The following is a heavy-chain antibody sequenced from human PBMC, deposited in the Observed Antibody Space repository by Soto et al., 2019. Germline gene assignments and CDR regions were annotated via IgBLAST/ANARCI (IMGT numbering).Heavy chain of an antibody. D-gene: IGHD3-3*01. CDR1: GDTFNRYA. Sequence: QVQLEQSGAEVKTLGSSVKVSCKASGDTFNRYAISWVRQAPGQGLEWMGGIIPIFGTANYAPQFQDRVAISADESTTTAYMELTSPKSEDTAVYFCARGARFLEWLSFDHWGQGTLVTVSS. CDR3: ARGARFLEWLSFDH. V-gene: IGHV1-69*13. CDR2: IIPIFGTA. J-gene: IGHJ4*02.